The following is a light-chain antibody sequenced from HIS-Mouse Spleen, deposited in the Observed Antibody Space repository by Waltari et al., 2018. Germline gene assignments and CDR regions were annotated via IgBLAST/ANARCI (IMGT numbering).Light chain of an antibody. J-gene: IGLJ3*02. Sequence: SYELTHPPPVSVSPGQTARITCSGDALPKNYAYWYQQKSGQAPVLVIYEDSKRPSGIPERFSGSSSGTMATLTISGAQVEDEADYYCYSTDSSGNHRRVFGGGTKLTVL. CDR2: EDS. CDR1: ALPKNY. V-gene: IGLV3-10*01. CDR3: YSTDSSGNHRRV.